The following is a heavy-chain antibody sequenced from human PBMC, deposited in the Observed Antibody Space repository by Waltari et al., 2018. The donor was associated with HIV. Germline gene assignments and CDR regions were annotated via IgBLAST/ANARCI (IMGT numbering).Heavy chain of an antibody. CDR1: GFTFSSYG. CDR3: AKGRYLLDY. J-gene: IGHJ4*02. CDR2: IRYDGSNK. V-gene: IGHV3-30*02. D-gene: IGHD1-1*01. Sequence: QVQLVESGGGVVQPGGSLRLSCAASGFTFSSYGMHWVRQAPGKGVEGVAFIRYDGSNKYYADSVKGRFTISRDNSKNTLYLQMNSLRAEDTAVYYCAKGRYLLDYWGQGTLVTVSS.